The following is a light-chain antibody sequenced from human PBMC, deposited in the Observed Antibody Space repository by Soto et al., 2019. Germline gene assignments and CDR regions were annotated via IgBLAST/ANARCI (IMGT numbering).Light chain of an antibody. Sequence: EIVLTQSPGTLSLFPGERATLSCRSSQSVTNNYLAWYQQKLGQAPRLLIHGASNRASGNPDRFSGSGSGTDYTLTISRLEPEDFAMYYCQQYGSSLSWTFGQGTKVEIK. CDR2: GAS. CDR1: QSVTNNY. V-gene: IGKV3-20*01. CDR3: QQYGSSLSWT. J-gene: IGKJ1*01.